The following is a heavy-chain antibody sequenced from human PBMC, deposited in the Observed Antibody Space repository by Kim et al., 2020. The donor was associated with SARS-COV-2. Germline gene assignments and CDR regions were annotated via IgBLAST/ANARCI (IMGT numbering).Heavy chain of an antibody. Sequence: SPNYNPSLKSRATISVDTSKNQFSLRLSSVTAADTAVYYCARDPGPAFDIWGQGTMVTVSS. CDR2: SP. V-gene: IGHV4-59*01. CDR3: ARDPGPAFDI. J-gene: IGHJ3*02.